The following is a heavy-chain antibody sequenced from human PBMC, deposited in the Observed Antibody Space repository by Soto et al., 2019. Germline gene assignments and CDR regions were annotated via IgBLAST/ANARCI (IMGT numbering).Heavy chain of an antibody. J-gene: IGHJ6*02. CDR1: GFTFSSYG. CDR2: ISYDGTDK. V-gene: IGHV3-30*18. D-gene: IGHD2-15*01. CDR3: AKDIISGSSYYFYGMDA. Sequence: QVQVVESGGGVVQPGRSLRLSCAASGFTFSSYGIHWVRQAPGKGLEWVAVISYDGTDKYYADSVKGRFTISRDNSKNTLYPQINSLRAEDTAVYHCAKDIISGSSYYFYGMDAWGQGTTVTVSS.